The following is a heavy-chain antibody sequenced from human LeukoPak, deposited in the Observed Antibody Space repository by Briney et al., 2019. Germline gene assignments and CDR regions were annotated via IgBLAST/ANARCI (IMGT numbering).Heavy chain of an antibody. CDR2: XXYDGSNK. CDR1: GFTFSSYA. Sequence: PGGSLRLSCAASGFTFSSYAMHWVRQAPGKGLEWVAVXXYDGSNKYYADSVKGRFTISRDNSKNTLYLQMNSLRAEDTAVYYCARDRSSSWYPADEGFDYWGQGTLVTVSS. V-gene: IGHV3-30-3*01. D-gene: IGHD6-13*01. J-gene: IGHJ4*02. CDR3: ARDRSSSWYPADEGFDY.